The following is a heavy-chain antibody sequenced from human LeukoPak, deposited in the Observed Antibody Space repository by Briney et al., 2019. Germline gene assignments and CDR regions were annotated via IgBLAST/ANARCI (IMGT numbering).Heavy chain of an antibody. D-gene: IGHD3-10*01. J-gene: IGHJ6*03. CDR2: IYLGHSDT. V-gene: IGHV5-51*01. CDR1: GYSFTIYC. Sequence: GESLKIFCKCSGYSFTIYCSGWVREMPGKGLECMGIIYLGHSDTRYRSSFQGQVNISADKSISTAYLQWSSLKASDTAMYYCARHGLISSYGSGAFMDVWGKGTTVTVSS. CDR3: ARHGLISSYGSGAFMDV.